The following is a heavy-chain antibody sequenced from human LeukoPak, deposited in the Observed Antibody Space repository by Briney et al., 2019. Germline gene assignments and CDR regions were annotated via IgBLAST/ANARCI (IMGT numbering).Heavy chain of an antibody. Sequence: SETLSLTCTVSGGSIRSYYWSWIRQPPGKGLEWIGYMYYSGSTNYNPPPKSRSTITVDRSKNQFSLKLSSVTAADTAVYYCARHPSGWSATDHFDYWGQGTLVTVSS. CDR3: ARHPSGWSATDHFDY. V-gene: IGHV4-59*08. D-gene: IGHD6-19*01. CDR2: MYYSGST. CDR1: GGSIRSYY. J-gene: IGHJ4*02.